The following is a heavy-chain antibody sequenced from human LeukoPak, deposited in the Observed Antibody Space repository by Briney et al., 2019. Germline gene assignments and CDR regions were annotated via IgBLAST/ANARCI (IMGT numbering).Heavy chain of an antibody. J-gene: IGHJ4*02. Sequence: GASVKVSCKASVYTFTSYGISWVRQAPGQGLEWMGWINADNGNTRYAQKLQGRVTMTTGTSTTTAYMDLRSLRSDDTAVYYCARDADGSGTLLDYWGQGTLVTVSS. D-gene: IGHD3-10*01. CDR3: ARDADGSGTLLDY. CDR2: INADNGNT. V-gene: IGHV1-18*01. CDR1: VYTFTSYG.